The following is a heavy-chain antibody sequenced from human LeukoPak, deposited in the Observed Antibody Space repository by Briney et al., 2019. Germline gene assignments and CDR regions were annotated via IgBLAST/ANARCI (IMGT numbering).Heavy chain of an antibody. CDR2: IRSKAYGGTT. D-gene: IGHD3-3*01. V-gene: IGHV3-49*03. CDR1: GFTFGDYA. J-gene: IGHJ5*02. CDR3: TREKFTYYDFWSGFLNGFAP. Sequence: GGSLRLSCTASGFTFGDYAMSWFRQAPGKGLEWVGFIRSKAYGGTTEYAASVKGRFTISRDDSKSIAYLQMNSLKTEDTAVYYCTREKFTYYDFWSGFLNGFAPWGQGTLVTVSS.